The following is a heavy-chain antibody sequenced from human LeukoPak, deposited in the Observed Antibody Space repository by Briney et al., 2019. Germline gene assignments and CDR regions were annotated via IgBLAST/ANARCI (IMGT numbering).Heavy chain of an antibody. J-gene: IGHJ3*02. D-gene: IGHD5/OR15-5a*01. Sequence: SETLSLTCAVSGGSISSGGYSWSWIRQPPGKGLEWIGYIYHSGSTYYNPSLKSRVTISVDTSKNHFSLKLTSLTAADTAVYYCARPPVSVFDAFHIWGLGTMVTVSS. CDR3: ARPPVSVFDAFHI. CDR1: GGSISSGGYS. CDR2: IYHSGST. V-gene: IGHV4-30-2*03.